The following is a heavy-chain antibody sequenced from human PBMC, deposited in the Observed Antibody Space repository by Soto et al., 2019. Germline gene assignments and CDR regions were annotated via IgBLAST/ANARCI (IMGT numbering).Heavy chain of an antibody. J-gene: IGHJ5*02. CDR1: GGSM. D-gene: IGHD3-22*01. V-gene: IGHV4-59*01. CDR3: VRYSPPKKTYDSNPGWFDP. CDR2: VRDTGST. Sequence: SETLSLTCTVSGGSMNRQPPGKGLEWIGYVRDTGSTNYNPTLKRRVTISIDTSKNQFSLSLSSMTTADTAVYFCVRYSPPKKTYDSNPGWFDPWGQGTLVTVSS.